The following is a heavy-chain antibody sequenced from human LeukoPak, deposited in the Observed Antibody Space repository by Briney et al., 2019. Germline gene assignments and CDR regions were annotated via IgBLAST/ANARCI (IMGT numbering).Heavy chain of an antibody. CDR2: IYHSGST. Sequence: SQTLSLTCAVSGGSISSGGYSWSWIRQPPGKGLEWIGYIYHSGSTYYNPSLKSRVTISVDRSKNQFSLKLSSVTAADTAVYYCARRGRRFGDFDWFDPWGQGTLVTVSS. J-gene: IGHJ5*02. D-gene: IGHD3-10*01. CDR3: ARRGRRFGDFDWFDP. V-gene: IGHV4-30-2*01. CDR1: GGSISSGGYS.